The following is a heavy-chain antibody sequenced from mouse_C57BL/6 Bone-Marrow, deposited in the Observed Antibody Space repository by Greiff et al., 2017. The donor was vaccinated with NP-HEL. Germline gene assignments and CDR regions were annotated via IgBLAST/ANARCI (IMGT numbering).Heavy chain of an antibody. V-gene: IGHV1-50*01. J-gene: IGHJ3*01. CDR1: GYTFTTYW. D-gene: IGHD1-1*01. Sequence: QLQQPGAELVKPGASVKLSCKASGYTFTTYWMQWVKQRPGQGLEWIGEIDPSDSYTNYNQKFKGKATLTVDTSSSPANMQLSSLTSEDSAVYYCARKAYYGRSYEFAYGGQGTLVTVSA. CDR3: ARKAYYGRSYEFAY. CDR2: IDPSDSYT.